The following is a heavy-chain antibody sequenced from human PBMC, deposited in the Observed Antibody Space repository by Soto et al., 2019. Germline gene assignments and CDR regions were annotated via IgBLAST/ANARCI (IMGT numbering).Heavy chain of an antibody. CDR1: GGSISSSNL. CDR3: ARSPRSIAAGGIDY. V-gene: IGHV4-4*02. J-gene: IGHJ4*02. CDR2: IYHGGST. Sequence: QVQPQESGPGLVKPSGTLSLTCAVSGGSISSSNLWTWVRQPPGKGLEWIGEIYHGGSTNYNPSLKSRVTISVDKSKNQFSLRLSSVTAADTAVYYCARSPRSIAAGGIDYWGQGILVTVSS. D-gene: IGHD6-13*01.